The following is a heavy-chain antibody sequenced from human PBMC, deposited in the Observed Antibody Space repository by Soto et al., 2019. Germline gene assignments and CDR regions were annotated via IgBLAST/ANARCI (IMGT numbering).Heavy chain of an antibody. CDR1: GSTFTTYY. CDR3: ARDPAYCGGDRYSWFDP. CDR2: LNPSSGST. Sequence: APGKVSCKASGSTFTTYYTHWVRQAPGQGLEWMGILNPSSGSTTYAQNFKGRVTMTTDTSTSTVYMELSSLRSEDTALYYCARDPAYCGGDRYSWFDPWGQGTLVTVSS. V-gene: IGHV1-46*01. J-gene: IGHJ5*02. D-gene: IGHD2-21*02.